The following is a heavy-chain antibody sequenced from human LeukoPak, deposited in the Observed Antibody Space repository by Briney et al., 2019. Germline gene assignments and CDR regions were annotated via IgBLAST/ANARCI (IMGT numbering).Heavy chain of an antibody. D-gene: IGHD1-1*01. Sequence: GGSLRLSCAASGFTFSSFEMNWVRQTPGKGLEWVSFISGGGTTIYYADSVKGRFTISRDNAKKSLYLQMNSLRAEDTAVYYCARDWGTTGTTGWMFDYWGQGTLVTVSS. CDR3: ARDWGTTGTTGWMFDY. V-gene: IGHV3-48*03. CDR2: ISGGGTTI. J-gene: IGHJ4*02. CDR1: GFTFSSFE.